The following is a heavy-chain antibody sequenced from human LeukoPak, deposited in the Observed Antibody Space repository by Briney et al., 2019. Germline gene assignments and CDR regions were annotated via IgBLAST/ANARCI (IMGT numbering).Heavy chain of an antibody. CDR2: INHSGST. J-gene: IGHJ5*02. CDR1: GGSFSGYY. V-gene: IGHV4-34*01. Sequence: SETLSLTCAVYGGSFSGYYWSWIRQPPGKGLEWIGEINHSGSTNYNPSLKSRVTISVDTSKNQFSLKLSSVTAADTAVYYCARDTAVSWGQGTLVTVSS. CDR3: ARDTAVS. D-gene: IGHD4-17*01.